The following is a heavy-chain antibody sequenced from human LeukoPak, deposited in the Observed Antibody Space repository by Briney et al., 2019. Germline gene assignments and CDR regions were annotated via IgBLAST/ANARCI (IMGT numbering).Heavy chain of an antibody. CDR3: AREGYCNSTSCNKPFDY. Sequence: ASVKVSCKASGYTFTSYGIGWVRQAPGQGLEWMGWISACNGNTNYAQKLQGRVTMTTDTSTSTAYMELRSLRSDDTAVYYCAREGYCNSTSCNKPFDYWGQGTLVTVSS. CDR2: ISACNGNT. CDR1: GYTFTSYG. J-gene: IGHJ4*02. D-gene: IGHD2-2*01. V-gene: IGHV1-18*01.